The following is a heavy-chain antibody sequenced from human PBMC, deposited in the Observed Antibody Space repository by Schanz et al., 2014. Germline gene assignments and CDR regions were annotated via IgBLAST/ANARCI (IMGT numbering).Heavy chain of an antibody. D-gene: IGHD1-1*01. CDR2: ISGGGGSA. V-gene: IGHV3-23*04. CDR1: GFTFNNYD. CDR3: VVALAGNAFDI. J-gene: IGHJ3*02. Sequence: EVQLVESGGGLVQPGGSLRLSCAASGFTFNNYDMNWVRLVPGKGLECVSGISGGGGSAYYADSVKGRFTISRDNAKNSLFLQMNSLTAEDTAVYYCVVALAGNAFDIWGQGTMVTVSS.